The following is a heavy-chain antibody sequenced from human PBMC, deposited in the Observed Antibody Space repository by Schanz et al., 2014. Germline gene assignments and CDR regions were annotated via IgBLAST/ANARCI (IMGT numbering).Heavy chain of an antibody. V-gene: IGHV1-46*03. D-gene: IGHD2-21*01. J-gene: IGHJ4*02. CDR3: GRGGAYCGGDCYLAYFDY. CDR1: GYTFTSYY. CDR2: FDPSGGTT. Sequence: QVQLVQSGAEVKKPGASVKVSCKASGYTFTSYYIHWVRQAPGQGLEWMGVFDPSGGTTRYRQKFQGRLTMHRDTSTSPLYMELSSLRSEDTAVYYCGRGGAYCGGDCYLAYFDYWGQGTLVTVSS.